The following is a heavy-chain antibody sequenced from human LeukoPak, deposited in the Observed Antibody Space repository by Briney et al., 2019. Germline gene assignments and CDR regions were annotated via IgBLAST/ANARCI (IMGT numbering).Heavy chain of an antibody. CDR2: INHSGST. J-gene: IGHJ6*03. CDR3: ARGRRGSYGYYYYYYMDV. D-gene: IGHD5-18*01. CDR1: GGSFSGYY. Sequence: SETLSLTCAVYGGSFSGYYWSWIRQPPGKGLDWIGEINHSGSTNYNPSLKSRVTISVDTSKNQFSLKLSSVTAADTAVYYCARGRRGSYGYYYYYYMDVWGKGTTVTVSS. V-gene: IGHV4-34*01.